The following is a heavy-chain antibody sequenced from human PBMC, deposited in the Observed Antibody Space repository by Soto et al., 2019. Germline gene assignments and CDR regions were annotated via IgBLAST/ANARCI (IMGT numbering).Heavy chain of an antibody. CDR2: ISSSSAYI. Sequence: PGGSLRLSCAASGFTFSSYTMNWVRQAPGKGLEWVSFISSSSAYIYYADSVKGRFTISRDNAKNSLYLQMNSLRAEDTAVYYCASIHRWYYFDYWGHGTLVTVSS. D-gene: IGHD2-15*01. V-gene: IGHV3-21*01. J-gene: IGHJ4*01. CDR1: GFTFSSYT. CDR3: ASIHRWYYFDY.